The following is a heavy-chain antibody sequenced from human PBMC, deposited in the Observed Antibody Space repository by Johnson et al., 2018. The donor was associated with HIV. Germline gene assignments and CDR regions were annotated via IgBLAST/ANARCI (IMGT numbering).Heavy chain of an antibody. J-gene: IGHJ3*01. D-gene: IGHD3-10*01. CDR1: GSSFSTYA. V-gene: IGHV3-23*04. Sequence: VQLVESGGGWVQPGESLRLSCAASGSSFSTYAMTWVRQAPGKGLQWVSTISGDGSGTYYADSVKGRFTISRDNSKNTPYLQMNSLRAEDTAVYYCARVPQDYIIHYVRHDAFGFLGQGTMVTLFS. CDR2: ISGDGSGT. CDR3: ARVPQDYIIHYVRHDAFGF.